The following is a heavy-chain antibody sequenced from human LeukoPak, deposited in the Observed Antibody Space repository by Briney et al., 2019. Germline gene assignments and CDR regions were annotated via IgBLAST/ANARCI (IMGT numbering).Heavy chain of an antibody. D-gene: IGHD6-13*01. CDR3: ARAAGPIYYFDY. V-gene: IGHV4-38-2*02. CDR2: LYPGGSAYYPSARV. CDR1: GYSISSGYY. J-gene: IGHJ4*02. Sequence: SETLSLTCTVSGYSISSGYYWGWIRQPPGKGLEWFGTLYPGGSAYYPSARVYYNPSLKSRATISIYTSKNKFSLKLTSVTAADAAVYYCARAAGPIYYFDYWGQGTLVTVSS.